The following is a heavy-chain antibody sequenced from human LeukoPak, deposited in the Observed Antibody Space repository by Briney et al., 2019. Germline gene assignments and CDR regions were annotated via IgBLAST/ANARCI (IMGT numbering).Heavy chain of an antibody. CDR3: AKDSSGTLFWFDP. J-gene: IGHJ5*02. D-gene: IGHD6-13*01. Sequence: AGGSLRLSCAASGFTFSSYAMHWVRQAPGKGLEWVAVIMFDGANKYYADSVKGRFTISRDTSKNTLYLQMNSLRAEDTAVYYCAKDSSGTLFWFDPWGKGTLVTVSS. CDR1: GFTFSSYA. CDR2: IMFDGANK. V-gene: IGHV3-33*06.